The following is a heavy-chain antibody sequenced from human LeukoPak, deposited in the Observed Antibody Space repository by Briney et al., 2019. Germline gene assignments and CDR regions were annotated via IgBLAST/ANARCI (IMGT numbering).Heavy chain of an antibody. D-gene: IGHD3-16*01. Sequence: SETLSLTCTVSGGSISSSSYYWGWIRQPPGKGLEWIGSIYYSGSTYYNPSLKSRVTISVDTSKNQFSLKLSSVTAADTAVYYCARDGYYDYVWGSSSYYYYMDVWGKGTTVTVSS. J-gene: IGHJ6*03. CDR3: ARDGYYDYVWGSSSYYYYMDV. V-gene: IGHV4-39*07. CDR2: IYYSGST. CDR1: GGSISSSSYY.